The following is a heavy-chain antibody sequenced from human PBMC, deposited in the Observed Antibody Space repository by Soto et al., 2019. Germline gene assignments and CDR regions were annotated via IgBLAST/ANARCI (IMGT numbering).Heavy chain of an antibody. V-gene: IGHV4-4*07. CDR3: ARIYCSGGRCYYPPRYYYYGMDV. CDR1: GGSISSYY. D-gene: IGHD2-15*01. Sequence: PSETLSLTCTVSGGSISSYYWSWIRQPAGKGLEWIGRIYTSGSTNYNPSLKSRVTMSVDTSKNQFSLKLSSVTAADTAVYYCARIYCSGGRCYYPPRYYYYGMDVWGQGTTVTVSS. CDR2: IYTSGST. J-gene: IGHJ6*02.